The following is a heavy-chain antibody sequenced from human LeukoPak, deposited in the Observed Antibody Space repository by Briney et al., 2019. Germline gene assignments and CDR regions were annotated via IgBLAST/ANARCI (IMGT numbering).Heavy chain of an antibody. CDR3: ARELKYYYGSGSYYKGGYFDY. Sequence: SKTLSLTCTVSGGSISSGDYYWSWIRQPPGKGLEWIGYIYYSGSTYYNPSLKSRVTISVDTSKNQFSLKLSSVTAADTAVYYCARELKYYYGSGSYYKGGYFDYWGQGTLVTVSS. J-gene: IGHJ4*02. CDR1: GGSISSGDYY. V-gene: IGHV4-30-4*01. D-gene: IGHD3-10*01. CDR2: IYYSGST.